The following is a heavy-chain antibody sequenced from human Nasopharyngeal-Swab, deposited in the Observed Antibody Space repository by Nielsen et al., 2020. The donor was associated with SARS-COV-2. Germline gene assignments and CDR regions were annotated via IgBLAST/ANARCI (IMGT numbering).Heavy chain of an antibody. CDR1: GFTFSSYA. J-gene: IGHJ6*02. V-gene: IGHV3-30*04. CDR3: ARELLDGMDV. Sequence: GGSLRLSCAASGFTFSSYAMHWVRQAPGKGLEWVAVISYDGSNKYYADSVKGRFTISRDNSKNTLYLQMNSLRAEDTAVCYCARELLDGMDVWGQGTTVTVSS. D-gene: IGHD2-15*01. CDR2: ISYDGSNK.